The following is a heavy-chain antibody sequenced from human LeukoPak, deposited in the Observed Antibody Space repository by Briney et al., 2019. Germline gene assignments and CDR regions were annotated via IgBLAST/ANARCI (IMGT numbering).Heavy chain of an antibody. J-gene: IGHJ5*02. V-gene: IGHV4-59*01. D-gene: IGHD3-22*01. CDR1: GGSISSYY. CDR2: IYYSGST. CDR3: ARDYYDSSGYYLGVNWFDP. Sequence: SETLSLTCTVSGGSISSYYWSWIRQPPGKGLEWIGYIYYSGSTNYNPSLKSRVTISVDTSKNQFSLKLSSVTAADTAVYYCARDYYDSSGYYLGVNWFDPWGQGTLVTVSS.